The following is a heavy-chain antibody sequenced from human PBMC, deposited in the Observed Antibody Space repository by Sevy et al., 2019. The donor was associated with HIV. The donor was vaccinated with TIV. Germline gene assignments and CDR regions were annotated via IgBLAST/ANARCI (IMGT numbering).Heavy chain of an antibody. J-gene: IGHJ4*02. V-gene: IGHV3-30*02. CDR2: IRYDGSNK. D-gene: IGHD2-2*01. CDR1: GFTFSSYG. Sequence: GGSLRLSCAASGFTFSSYGMHWVRQAPGKGLEWVAFIRYDGSNKYYAESVKGRLTISRDNSKNTLYLQMNSLRAEDTAVYYCAKSFLGYCSSTSCYGYYFDYWGQGTLVTVSS. CDR3: AKSFLGYCSSTSCYGYYFDY.